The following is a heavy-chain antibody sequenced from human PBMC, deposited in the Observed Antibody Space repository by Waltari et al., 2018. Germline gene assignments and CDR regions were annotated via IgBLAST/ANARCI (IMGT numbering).Heavy chain of an antibody. D-gene: IGHD3-3*01. J-gene: IGHJ5*02. CDR3: ATDPHDLWSGKNWFDP. CDR1: GFTFRSYG. CDR2: ITYDESGI. V-gene: IGHV3-30*03. Sequence: QVHLVESGGGVVQPGRSLRLSCAASGFTFRSYGMHWVRQAPGQGLEWVATITYDESGIYYGDSVRGRFTISRDNSKNILYLQMSSVRPDDSAVYYCATDPHDLWSGKNWFDPWGQGTLVTVSA.